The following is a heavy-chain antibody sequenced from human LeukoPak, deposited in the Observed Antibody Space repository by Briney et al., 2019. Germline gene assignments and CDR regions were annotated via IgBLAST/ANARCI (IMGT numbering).Heavy chain of an antibody. V-gene: IGHV3-48*04. J-gene: IGHJ4*02. CDR3: ARDGPYYYGSGSYYFDY. D-gene: IGHD3-10*01. Sequence: GGSLRLSCAASGFTFSSYWMHWVRQAPGKGLEWDSYISSSGSTIYYADSVKGRFTISRDNAKNSLYLQMNSLRAEDTAVYYCARDGPYYYGSGSYYFDYWGQGTLVTVSS. CDR1: GFTFSSYW. CDR2: ISSSGSTI.